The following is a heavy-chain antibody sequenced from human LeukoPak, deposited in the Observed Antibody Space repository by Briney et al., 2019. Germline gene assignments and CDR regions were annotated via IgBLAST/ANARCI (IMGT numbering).Heavy chain of an antibody. J-gene: IGHJ4*02. V-gene: IGHV3-21*05. CDR2: ISSSSSYT. CDR3: ARTPRYCSGGSCFDY. CDR1: GFTFSSYE. D-gene: IGHD2-15*01. Sequence: GGSLRLSCAASGFTFSSYEMNWVRQAPGKGLEWVSYISSSSSYTNYADSVKGRFTISRDNAKNSLYLQMNSLRAEDTAVYYCARTPRYCSGGSCFDYWGQGTLVTVSS.